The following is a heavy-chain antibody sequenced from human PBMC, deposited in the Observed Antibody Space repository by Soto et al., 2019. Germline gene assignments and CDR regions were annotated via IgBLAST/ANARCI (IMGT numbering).Heavy chain of an antibody. D-gene: IGHD6-13*01. CDR3: ARDAPYSSSWFNWFDP. J-gene: IGHJ5*02. CDR1: GYTFTSYY. CDR2: IIPIFGTA. V-gene: IGHV1-69*13. Sequence: SVKVSCKASGYTFTSYYMHWVRQAPGQGLEWMGGIIPIFGTANYAQKFQGRATITADESTSTAYMELSSLRSEDTAVYYCARDAPYSSSWFNWFDPWGQGTLVTVS.